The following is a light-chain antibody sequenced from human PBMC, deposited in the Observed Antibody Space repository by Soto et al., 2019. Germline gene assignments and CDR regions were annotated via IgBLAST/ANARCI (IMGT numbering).Light chain of an antibody. CDR1: QSVSSN. CDR2: GAS. V-gene: IGKV3-15*01. Sequence: EIVMTQSPATLSVSPGDRATLSCRASQSVSSNLACYQQKPGQAPRLLIYGASTRATGIPARFSGSGSGTDFTLTISSLQSEDFAVYYCQQYNNWPPWTFGQGTKVEIK. J-gene: IGKJ1*01. CDR3: QQYNNWPPWT.